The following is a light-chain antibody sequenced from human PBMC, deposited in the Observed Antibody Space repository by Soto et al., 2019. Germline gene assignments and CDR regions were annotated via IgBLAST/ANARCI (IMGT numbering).Light chain of an antibody. J-gene: IGKJ1*01. CDR2: GAS. CDR3: LQHNSYPVT. V-gene: IGKV3-15*01. CDR1: QSVYNN. Sequence: EIVMTQSPATLSVSPGERATLSCRASQSVYNNLAWYQQKPGQAPRLLIYGASTRATGIPARFSGSGSGTDFTLTISRLEPEDFATYYCLQHNSYPVTFGQGTKVDIK.